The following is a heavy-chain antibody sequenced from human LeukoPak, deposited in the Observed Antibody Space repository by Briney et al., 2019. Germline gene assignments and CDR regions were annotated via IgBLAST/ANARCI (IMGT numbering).Heavy chain of an antibody. D-gene: IGHD6-13*01. CDR2: IYYSGST. CDR3: ARDGGYSSSWYAPSWYFDL. V-gene: IGHV4-59*01. CDR1: GGSISSYY. Sequence: SETLSLTCTVSGGSISSYYWSWIRQPPGKGLEWIGYIYYSGSTNYNPSLKSRVTISVDTSKNQLSLKLSSVTAADTAVYYCARDGGYSSSWYAPSWYFDLWGRGTLVTVSS. J-gene: IGHJ2*01.